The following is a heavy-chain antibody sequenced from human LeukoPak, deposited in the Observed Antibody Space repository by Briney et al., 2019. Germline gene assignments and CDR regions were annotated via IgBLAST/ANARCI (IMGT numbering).Heavy chain of an antibody. CDR3: AKDRLFGSGLNGPHYYGMDV. J-gene: IGHJ6*02. CDR1: DFSFSNYG. CDR2: ILYDGNNK. V-gene: IGHV3-30*18. D-gene: IGHD1-26*01. Sequence: PGGSLRLSCAASDFSFSNYGMHWVRQAPGKGLEWVAVILYDGNNKHYARSVKGRFTISRDNSNNIMYLQMNSLRPEDTAVYYCAKDRLFGSGLNGPHYYGMDVWGQGTTVTVSS.